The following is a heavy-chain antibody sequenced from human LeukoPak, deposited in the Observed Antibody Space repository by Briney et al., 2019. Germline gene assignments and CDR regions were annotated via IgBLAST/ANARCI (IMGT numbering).Heavy chain of an antibody. CDR3: ARAIVPMVRGVIIPYYYYGMDV. J-gene: IGHJ6*04. CDR1: GGSISSSNW. CDR2: IYHSGST. D-gene: IGHD3-10*01. Sequence: SETLSLTCAVSGGSISSSNWWSRVRQPPGKGLEWIGEIYHSGSTNYNPSLKSRVTISVDKSKNQFSLKLSSVTAADTAVYYCARAIVPMVRGVIIPYYYYGMDVWGKGTTVTVSS. V-gene: IGHV4-4*02.